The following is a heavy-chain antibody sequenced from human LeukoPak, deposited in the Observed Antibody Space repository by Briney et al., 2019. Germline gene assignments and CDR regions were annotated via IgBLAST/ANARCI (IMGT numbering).Heavy chain of an antibody. V-gene: IGHV3-30*04. D-gene: IGHD2-2*01. J-gene: IGHJ6*04. CDR1: GFTFSSYA. CDR2: MSYDGSNK. CDR3: ARDGGDIVVVPAADYYYYGMDV. Sequence: GRSLRLSCAVSGFTFSSYAMHWVRQAPGKGLEWVAVMSYDGSNKYYADSVKGRFTISRDNSKNTLYLQMNSLRAEDTAVYYCARDGGDIVVVPAADYYYYGMDVWGKGTTVTVSS.